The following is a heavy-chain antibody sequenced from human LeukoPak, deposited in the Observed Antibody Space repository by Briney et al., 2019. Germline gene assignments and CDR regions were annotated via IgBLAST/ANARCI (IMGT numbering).Heavy chain of an antibody. V-gene: IGHV4-34*01. J-gene: IGHJ1*01. Sequence: SETLSLTCAVYGGSFSGYYWSWIRQPPGKGLEWIGEINHSGSTNYNPSLKSRVTISVDTSKNQFSLKLSSVTAADTAVYYCARGGGWYEVYFQHWGQGTLVTVSS. CDR1: GGSFSGYY. CDR2: INHSGST. CDR3: ARGGGWYEVYFQH. D-gene: IGHD6-19*01.